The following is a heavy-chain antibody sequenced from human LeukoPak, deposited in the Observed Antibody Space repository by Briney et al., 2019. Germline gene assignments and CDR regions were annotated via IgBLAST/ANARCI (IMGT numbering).Heavy chain of an antibody. CDR2: FDPEDGET. Sequence: ASVKVSCKVSGYTLTELSMHWVRQAPGKGLEWMGRFDPEDGETIYTQKFQGRVTMTTDTSTSTAYMELRSLRSDDTAVYYCARDVGDGYPNWGQGTLVTVSS. V-gene: IGHV1-24*01. CDR3: ARDVGDGYPN. CDR1: GYTLTELS. D-gene: IGHD5-24*01. J-gene: IGHJ4*02.